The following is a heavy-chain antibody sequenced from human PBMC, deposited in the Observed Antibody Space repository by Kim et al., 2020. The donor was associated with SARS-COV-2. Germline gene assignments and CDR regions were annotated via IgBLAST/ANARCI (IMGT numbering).Heavy chain of an antibody. J-gene: IGHJ4*02. V-gene: IGHV3-23*01. CDR2: TGVHT. Sequence: TGVHTYSVDPVKGRFTISRDSSKNTLYLLMNSLRAEDTAVYYCAKEWWVGWGQGTLVTVSS. D-gene: IGHD3-10*01. CDR3: AKEWWVG.